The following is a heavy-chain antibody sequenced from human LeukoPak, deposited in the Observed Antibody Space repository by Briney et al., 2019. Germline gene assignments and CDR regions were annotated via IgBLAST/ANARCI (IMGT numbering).Heavy chain of an antibody. J-gene: IGHJ6*03. Sequence: ASVKVSCRASGYTFTTYGITWVRQAPGQGLEWMGWITTYNGNTKYAQTLQGRVTMTTDTSTNTAYMELRSMRSDDTAVYYSARRGRLWLQGYYYYYMDVWGKGTTVTISS. CDR1: GYTFTTYG. CDR2: ITTYNGNT. D-gene: IGHD5-18*01. CDR3: ARRGRLWLQGYYYYYMDV. V-gene: IGHV1-18*01.